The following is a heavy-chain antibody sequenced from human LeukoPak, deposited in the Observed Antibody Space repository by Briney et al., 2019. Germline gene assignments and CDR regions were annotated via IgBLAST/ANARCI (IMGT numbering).Heavy chain of an antibody. CDR3: TRHLYSNRGDYYYYYYMDV. CDR2: IRNKANSYAT. D-gene: IGHD6-13*01. V-gene: IGHV3-73*01. CDR1: GFTFSGSA. J-gene: IGHJ6*03. Sequence: PGGSLRLSCAASGFTFSGSAMHWVRQASGKGLEWVGRIRNKANSYATAYAASVKGRFTISRDDSKNTAYLQMNSLKTEDTAVYYCTRHLYSNRGDYYYYYYMDVWGKGTTVTVSS.